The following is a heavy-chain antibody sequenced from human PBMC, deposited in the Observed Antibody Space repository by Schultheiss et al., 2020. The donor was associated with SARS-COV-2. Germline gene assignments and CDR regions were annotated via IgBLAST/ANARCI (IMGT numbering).Heavy chain of an antibody. V-gene: IGHV1-69*06. CDR1: GGTFSSYA. Sequence: SVKVSCKASGGTFSSYAISWVRQAPGQGLEWMGGIIPIFGTANYAQKFQGRVTITADKSTSTAYMELSSLRAEDTAVYYCAKDREEARIQGSSSWYRYYYYYMDVWGKGTTVTVSS. CDR2: IIPIFGTA. J-gene: IGHJ6*03. CDR3: AKDREEARIQGSSSWYRYYYYYMDV. D-gene: IGHD6-13*01.